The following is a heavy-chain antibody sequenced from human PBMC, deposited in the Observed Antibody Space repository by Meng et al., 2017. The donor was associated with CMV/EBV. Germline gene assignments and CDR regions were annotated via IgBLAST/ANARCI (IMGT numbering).Heavy chain of an antibody. CDR1: GFTFSTYW. Sequence: GESLKISCVASGFTFSTYWMTWVRQAPGKGLEWVVNVKHDGSEKYYLDSVKGRFTVSRDNAKNSLYLQMNSLRAEDTAIYYCARDTGPNTLDYWGQGTLVTVSS. CDR2: VKHDGSEK. D-gene: IGHD2-8*01. CDR3: ARDTGPNTLDY. V-gene: IGHV3-7*01. J-gene: IGHJ4*02.